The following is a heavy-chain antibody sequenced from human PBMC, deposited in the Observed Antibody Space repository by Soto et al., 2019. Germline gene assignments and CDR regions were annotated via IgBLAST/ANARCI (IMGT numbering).Heavy chain of an antibody. CDR3: ARAMVRGVILLSIYYYGMDV. CDR1: GYTFTGCY. Sequence: ASVKVSCKASGYTFTGCYMHWVRQAPGQGLEWMGWINPNSGGTNYAQKFQGRVTMTRDTSISTAYMELSRLRSDDTAVYYCARAMVRGVILLSIYYYGMDVWGQGTTVTVSS. J-gene: IGHJ6*02. D-gene: IGHD3-10*01. CDR2: INPNSGGT. V-gene: IGHV1-2*02.